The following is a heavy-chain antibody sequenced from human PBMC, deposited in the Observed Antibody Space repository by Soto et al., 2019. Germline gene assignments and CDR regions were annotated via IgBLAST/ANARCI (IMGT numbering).Heavy chain of an antibody. CDR2: IIANNGNT. D-gene: IGHD1-1*01. CDR3: ASTLDPPHS. Sequence: ASVKVSCKASGYTFTSYGISWVRQAPGQRLEWMGWIIANNGNTKYSQKFQGRVTITADTSASTAYMELSSLRSEDTAVYYCASTLDPPHSWGQGTLVTVSS. CDR1: GYTFTSYG. V-gene: IGHV1-18*01. J-gene: IGHJ4*02.